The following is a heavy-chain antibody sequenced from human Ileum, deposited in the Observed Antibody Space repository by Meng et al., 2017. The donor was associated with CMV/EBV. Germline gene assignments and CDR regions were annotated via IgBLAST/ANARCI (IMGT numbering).Heavy chain of an antibody. CDR1: GFTFSNAW. J-gene: IGHJ6*02. D-gene: IGHD3-3*01. Sequence: GESLRLSCAASGFTFSNAWMSWVRQAPGKGLEWVGRIKSKTDGGTTDYAAPVKGRFTISRDDSKNTLYLQMNSLKTEDTAVYYCTTGGNRITIFGVVYYYYGMDVWGQGTTVTVSS. CDR3: TTGGNRITIFGVVYYYYGMDV. V-gene: IGHV3-15*01. CDR2: IKSKTDGGTT.